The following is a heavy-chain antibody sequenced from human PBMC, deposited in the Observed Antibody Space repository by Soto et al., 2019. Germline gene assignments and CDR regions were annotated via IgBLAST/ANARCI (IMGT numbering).Heavy chain of an antibody. V-gene: IGHV2-5*02. CDR1: GFSLSTSGVG. J-gene: IGHJ4*02. CDR3: AHKGPEDGPFDY. CDR2: IYWDDSK. Sequence: QITLKESGPTLVRPTQTLTLTCAFSGFSLSTSGVGVGWIRQPPGKALEWLAVIYWDDSKHYSPSLRSRLTITKDTSKNQVVHTKTNMDPIDTGTYYCAHKGPEDGPFDYWGQGTLVTVSS.